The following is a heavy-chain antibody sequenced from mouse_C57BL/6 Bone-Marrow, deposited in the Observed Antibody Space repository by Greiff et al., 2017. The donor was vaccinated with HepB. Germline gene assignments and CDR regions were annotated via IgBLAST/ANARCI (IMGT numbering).Heavy chain of an antibody. CDR2: ISYDGSN. J-gene: IGHJ4*01. D-gene: IGHD2-5*01. CDR3: ARDLYSNYFSYAMDY. V-gene: IGHV3-6*01. Sequence: DVQLQESGPGLVKPSQSLSLTCSVTGYSITSGYYWNWIRQFPGNKLEWMGYISYDGSNNYNPSLKNRISITRDTSKNQFFLKLNSVTTEDTATYYCARDLYSNYFSYAMDYWGQGTSVTVSS. CDR1: GYSITSGYY.